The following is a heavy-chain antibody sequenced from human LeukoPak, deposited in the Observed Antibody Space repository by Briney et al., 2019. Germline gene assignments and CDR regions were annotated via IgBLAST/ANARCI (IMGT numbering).Heavy chain of an antibody. CDR3: ARVMGRYCSSTSCYVDY. V-gene: IGHV3-30*03. CDR2: ISYDGRNK. J-gene: IGHJ4*02. Sequence: GGSLRLSCAASGFTFSSYEMNWVRQAPGKGLEWVAVISYDGRNKYYADSTKGRFTISRDNSKNTLYLQMNSLRAEDTAVYYCARVMGRYCSSTSCYVDYWGQGTLVTVSS. CDR1: GFTFSSYE. D-gene: IGHD2-2*01.